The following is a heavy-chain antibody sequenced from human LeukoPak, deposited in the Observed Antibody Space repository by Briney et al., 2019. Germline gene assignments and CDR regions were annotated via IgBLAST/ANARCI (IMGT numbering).Heavy chain of an antibody. J-gene: IGHJ4*02. Sequence: GGSLRLSCAASGFTFSSYAMHWVRQAPGKGLEWVAVISYDGSNKYYADSVKGRFTISRDNAKNSLYLQMNSLRAEDTAVYYCARGPPSLNYYDSSGYSYYFDYWGQGTLVTVSS. D-gene: IGHD3-22*01. CDR1: GFTFSSYA. CDR3: ARGPPSLNYYDSSGYSYYFDY. V-gene: IGHV3-30-3*01. CDR2: ISYDGSNK.